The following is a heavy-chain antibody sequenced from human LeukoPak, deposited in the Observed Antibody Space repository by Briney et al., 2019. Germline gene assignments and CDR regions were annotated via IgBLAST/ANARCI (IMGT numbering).Heavy chain of an antibody. CDR3: ARHLKGKMIYYYMDV. V-gene: IGHV4-30-2*03. D-gene: IGHD3-22*01. Sequence: SETLSLTCAVSGGSISSGGYSWSWIRQPPGKGLEWIGYIYHSGSTYYNPSLKSRVTISVDTSKNQFSLKLSSVTAADTAVYYCARHLKGKMIYYYMDVWGKGTTVTVSS. CDR2: IYHSGST. CDR1: GGSISSGGYS. J-gene: IGHJ6*03.